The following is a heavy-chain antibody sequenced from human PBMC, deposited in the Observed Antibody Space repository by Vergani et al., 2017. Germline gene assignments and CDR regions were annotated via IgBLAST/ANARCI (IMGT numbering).Heavy chain of an antibody. J-gene: IGHJ4*02. CDR2: IYHSGST. V-gene: IGHV4-34*01. Sequence: QVQLQQWGAGLLKPSETLSLTCAVYGGSFSGYYWSWIRQPPGKGLEWIGEIYHSGSTNYNPSLKSRVTISVDKSKNQFSLKLSSVTAADTAVYYCARGPGYYDSSGYYYPGRSPFGYWGQGTLVTVSS. CDR1: GGSFSGYY. CDR3: ARGPGYYDSSGYYYPGRSPFGY. D-gene: IGHD3-22*01.